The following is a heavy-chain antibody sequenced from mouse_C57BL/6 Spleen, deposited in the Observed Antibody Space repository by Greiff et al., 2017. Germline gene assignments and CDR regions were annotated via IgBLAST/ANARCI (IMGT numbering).Heavy chain of an antibody. CDR3: RGGKDWEWPFDY. CDR2: IDPSDSDT. CDR1: GYTFTSYW. J-gene: IGHJ2*01. D-gene: IGHD4-1*01. V-gene: IGHV1-52*01. Sequence: QVHVKQPGAELVRPGSSVKLSCKASGYTFTSYWMHWVKQRPIQGLEWIGNIDPSDSDTHYNQKFKDKATLTVDKSSSTAYMQLSSLTSEDSAVYDDRGGKDWEWPFDYWGQGTTLTVSS.